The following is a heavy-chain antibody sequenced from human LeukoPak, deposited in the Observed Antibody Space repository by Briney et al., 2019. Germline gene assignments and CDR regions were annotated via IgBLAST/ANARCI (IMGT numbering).Heavy chain of an antibody. J-gene: IGHJ6*02. CDR3: ARDSELWFGDKLGMDV. CDR1: GYTFTSYG. Sequence: ASVKVSCKASGYTFTSYGISWVRQAPGQGLEWMGWISAYNGNTNYPQKLQGRVTITTDTSMSTAYMELRSLRSDDTAVYYCARDSELWFGDKLGMDVWGQGTTVTVSS. V-gene: IGHV1-18*01. CDR2: ISAYNGNT. D-gene: IGHD3-10*01.